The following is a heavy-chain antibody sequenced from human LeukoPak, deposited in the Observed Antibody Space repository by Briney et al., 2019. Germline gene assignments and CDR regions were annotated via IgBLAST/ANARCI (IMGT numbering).Heavy chain of an antibody. Sequence: SVKVSCKASGGTFSSYAISWVRQAPGQGLEWMGRIIPILGIANYAQKFQGRVTITADKSTGTAYMELSSLRSEDTAVYYCARERGGGYSSNSGAFDIRGQGTMVTVSS. J-gene: IGHJ3*02. CDR1: GGTFSSYA. V-gene: IGHV1-69*04. CDR2: IIPILGIA. CDR3: ARERGGGYSSNSGAFDI. D-gene: IGHD6-13*01.